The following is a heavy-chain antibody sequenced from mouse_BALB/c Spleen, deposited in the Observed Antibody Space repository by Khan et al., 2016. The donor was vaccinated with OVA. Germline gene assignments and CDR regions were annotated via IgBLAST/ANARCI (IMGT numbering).Heavy chain of an antibody. D-gene: IGHD1-1*01. Sequence: QVQLQQSGAELARPGASVKMSCKASGYIFTNYMMHWVKQRPGQGLEWIGDINPSNDYSNYNQNFKDKATLTADKSSSTAYKKLSSLTSEDSAVYYCARGGYGSFGFWGQVTLVTVSA. V-gene: IGHV1-4*01. CDR2: INPSNDYS. CDR3: ARGGYGSFGF. J-gene: IGHJ3*01. CDR1: GYIFTNYM.